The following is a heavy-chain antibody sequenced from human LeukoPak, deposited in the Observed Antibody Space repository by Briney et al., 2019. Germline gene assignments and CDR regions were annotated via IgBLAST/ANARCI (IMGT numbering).Heavy chain of an antibody. Sequence: SETLSLTCTVSGGSISSGGYYWSWIRQPPGKGLEWIGYIYYSGSTNYNPSLKSRVTISVDTSKNQFSLKLSSVTAADTAVYYCARGVRYYDYVWGSYLDYYYYYMDVWGKGTTVTVSS. CDR3: ARGVRYYDYVWGSYLDYYYYYMDV. D-gene: IGHD3-16*02. J-gene: IGHJ6*03. V-gene: IGHV4-61*08. CDR1: GGSISSGGYY. CDR2: IYYSGST.